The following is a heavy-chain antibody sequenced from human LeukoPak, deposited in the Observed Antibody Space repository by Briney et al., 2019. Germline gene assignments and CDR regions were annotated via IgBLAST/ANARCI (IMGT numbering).Heavy chain of an antibody. J-gene: IGHJ4*02. CDR1: GFTFSSYA. D-gene: IGHD3-22*01. CDR3: AKHRFENGGYHSTD. V-gene: IGHV3-23*01. Sequence: PGGSLRLSCAASGFTFSSYAMSWVRQAPGKGLAWVSTISGGSGSTYCADSVKGRFTISRDNSKNTLYLQMNSLRDEDTAVYYCAKHRFENGGYHSTDWGQGTLVTVSS. CDR2: ISGGSGST.